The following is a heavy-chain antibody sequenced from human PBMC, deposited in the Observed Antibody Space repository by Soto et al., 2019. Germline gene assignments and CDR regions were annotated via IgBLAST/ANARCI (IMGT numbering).Heavy chain of an antibody. J-gene: IGHJ6*03. Sequence: QVPLVQSGAEVKKPGASVKVSCKASGYTFTSYGISWVRQAPGQGLEWMGWISAYNGNTNYAQKLQGRVTMTTDTSTSIPYMELRSLRSDDTAVYYCARERGSSSRHSMDVWVKGTTVTVSS. CDR3: ARERGSSSRHSMDV. CDR1: GYTFTSYG. V-gene: IGHV1-18*01. D-gene: IGHD6-13*01. CDR2: ISAYNGNT.